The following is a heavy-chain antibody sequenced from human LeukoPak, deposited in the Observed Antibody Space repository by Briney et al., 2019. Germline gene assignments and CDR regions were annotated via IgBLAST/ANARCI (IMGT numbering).Heavy chain of an antibody. CDR1: GFTFNIYA. CDR3: AKVVPLSPSFSGSHFDY. J-gene: IGHJ4*02. CDR2: ISISGADT. D-gene: IGHD1-26*01. V-gene: IGHV3-23*01. Sequence: PGGSLRLSCAASGFTFNIYAMSWVRQAPGKGLEWVSTISISGADTYYADFVKGRFIISRDKSRNTLYLQMSSLRVEDTAVYYCAKVVPLSPSFSGSHFDYWGQGTLVTVSS.